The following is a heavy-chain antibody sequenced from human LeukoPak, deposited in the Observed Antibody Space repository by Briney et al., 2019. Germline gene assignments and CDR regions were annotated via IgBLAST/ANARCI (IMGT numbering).Heavy chain of an antibody. CDR1: GGSISSSSYY. V-gene: IGHV4-39*01. D-gene: IGHD6-13*01. CDR3: SRETTSTSWY. Sequence: SSETLSLTCTVSGGSISSSSYYWAWIRQPPGKGLEWIGSIYYSGSTFYSPSLKSRVTLSVDTSKNQFPLKLSSVTAADTAVYFCSRETTSTSWYWGQGTLVSVSS. J-gene: IGHJ4*02. CDR2: IYYSGST.